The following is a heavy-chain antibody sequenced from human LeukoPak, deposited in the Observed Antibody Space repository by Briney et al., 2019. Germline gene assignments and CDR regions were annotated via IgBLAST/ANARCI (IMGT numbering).Heavy chain of an antibody. V-gene: IGHV1-69*05. D-gene: IGHD6-6*01. CDR2: IIPIFSTA. Sequence: ASVKVSCKASGGTFISYAISWLRQAPGQGLEWMGGIIPIFSTANYAQKFQGRVTITTDESTSTAYMELSSLRSEDTAVYYCARGSSSSHYYYYMDVWGKGTTVTVSS. CDR3: ARGSSSSHYYYYMDV. CDR1: GGTFISYA. J-gene: IGHJ6*03.